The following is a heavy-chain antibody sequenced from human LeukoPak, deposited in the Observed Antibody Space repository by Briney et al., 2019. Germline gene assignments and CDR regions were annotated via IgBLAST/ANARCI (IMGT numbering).Heavy chain of an antibody. CDR2: ISSSSSYI. CDR1: GFTFSSYS. D-gene: IGHD6-6*01. CDR3: AGDGPRYSSSPPDY. J-gene: IGHJ4*02. Sequence: GGSLRLSCAASGFTFSSYSMNWVRQAPGKGLEWVSSISSSSSYIYYADSVKGRFTISRDNAKNSLYLQMNSLRAEDTAVYYCAGDGPRYSSSPPDYWGQGTLVTVSP. V-gene: IGHV3-21*01.